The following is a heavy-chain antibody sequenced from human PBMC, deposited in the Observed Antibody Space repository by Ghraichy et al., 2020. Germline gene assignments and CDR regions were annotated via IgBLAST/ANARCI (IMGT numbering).Heavy chain of an antibody. CDR2: FFYGGST. CDR3: AKRADELGSEFRT. J-gene: IGHJ1*01. CDR1: GASVSGSIYY. Sequence: SKTLSLTCTVSGASVSGSIYYWGWIRQPPGKGLEWIGSFFYGGSTYYNPSLKSRVTFSVDTSKNQFSLKLSSVTAADTAGYYCAKRADELGSEFRTWGQGTLVNVSS. V-gene: IGHV4-39*01. D-gene: IGHD3-10*01.